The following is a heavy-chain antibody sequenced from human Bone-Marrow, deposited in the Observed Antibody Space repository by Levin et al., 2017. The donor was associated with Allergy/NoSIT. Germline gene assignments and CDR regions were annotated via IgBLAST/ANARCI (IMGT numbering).Heavy chain of an antibody. J-gene: IGHJ4*02. Sequence: PGGSLRLSCAASGFTFNYAWMNWVRQVPGKGLEWVGRVRSLSAGGTADYAASVIGRFTISRDDSRNTVFLQMNSLQIADTAVYYCSIGDSDTWQAHPPKSNWGQGTLVTVSS. V-gene: IGHV3-15*07. D-gene: IGHD5-24*01. CDR2: VRSLSAGGTA. CDR1: GFTFNYAW. CDR3: SIGDSDTWQAHPPKSN.